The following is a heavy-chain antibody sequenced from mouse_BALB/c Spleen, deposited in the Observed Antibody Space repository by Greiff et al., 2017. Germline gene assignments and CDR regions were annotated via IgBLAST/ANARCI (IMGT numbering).Heavy chain of an antibody. CDR3: ARDYGSSNWYFGV. Sequence: EVQLQESGPGLVKPSQSLSLTCSVTGYSITSGYYWNWIRQFPGNKLEWMGYISYDGSNNYNPSLKNRISITRDTSKNQFFLKLNSVTTEDTATYYCARDYGSSNWYFGVWGAGTTVTVSS. V-gene: IGHV3-6*02. J-gene: IGHJ1*01. CDR2: ISYDGSN. CDR1: GYSITSGYY. D-gene: IGHD1-1*01.